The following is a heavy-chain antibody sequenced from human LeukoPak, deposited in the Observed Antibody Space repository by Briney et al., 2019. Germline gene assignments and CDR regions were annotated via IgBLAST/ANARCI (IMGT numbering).Heavy chain of an antibody. D-gene: IGHD5-18*01. CDR2: ISYDGSNK. CDR3: ERAADTAMGNPIPLSY. CDR1: RFTFSSYA. J-gene: IGHJ4*02. V-gene: IGHV3-30-3*01. Sequence: PGGSLRLSCAASRFTFSSYAMHWVRQAPGKGLEWVAVISYDGSNKYYADSVKGRFTISRDNSKNTLYLQMNSLRAEDTAVYYCERAADTAMGNPIPLSYWGQGTLVTVSS.